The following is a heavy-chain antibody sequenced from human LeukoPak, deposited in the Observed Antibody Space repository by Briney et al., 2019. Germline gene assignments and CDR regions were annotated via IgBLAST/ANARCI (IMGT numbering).Heavy chain of an antibody. CDR1: GYTLTELS. D-gene: IGHD3-16*01. Sequence: ASVKVSCKVSGYTLTELSMHWVRQAPGKGLEWMGGFDPEDGETIYAQKFQGRVTMTEDTSTDTAYMELSSLRSEYTAVYYCAAEADYVKTGYYYYYMDVWGKGTTVAVSS. J-gene: IGHJ6*03. CDR2: FDPEDGET. V-gene: IGHV1-24*01. CDR3: AAEADYVKTGYYYYYMDV.